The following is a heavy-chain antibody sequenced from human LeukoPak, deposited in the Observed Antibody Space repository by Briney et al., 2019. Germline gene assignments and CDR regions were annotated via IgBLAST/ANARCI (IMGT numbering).Heavy chain of an antibody. CDR2: ISWDGGST. V-gene: IGHV3-43D*03. CDR1: GFTFDDYA. D-gene: IGHD1-26*01. CDR3: AKDRNGSFGYYFDY. Sequence: GGSLRLSCAASGFTFDDYAMHWVRQAPGKGLEWVSLISWDGGSTYYADSVKGRFTISRDNSKNSLYLQMNSLRAEDTALYYCAKDRNGSFGYYFDYWGQGTLVTVSS. J-gene: IGHJ4*02.